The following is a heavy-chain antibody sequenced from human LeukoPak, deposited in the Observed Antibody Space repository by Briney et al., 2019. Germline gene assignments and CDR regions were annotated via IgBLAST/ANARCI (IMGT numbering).Heavy chain of an antibody. CDR3: AKDSFCSGGSCYHFWY. Sequence: QPGGSLRLSCAASGFTFDDYAMHWVRQAPGKGLEWVSLISGDGGSTYYADSVKGRFTISRDNSKNSLYLQMNSLRTEDTALYYCAKDSFCSGGSCYHFWYWGQGTLVTVSS. V-gene: IGHV3-43*02. D-gene: IGHD2-15*01. J-gene: IGHJ4*02. CDR1: GFTFDDYA. CDR2: ISGDGGST.